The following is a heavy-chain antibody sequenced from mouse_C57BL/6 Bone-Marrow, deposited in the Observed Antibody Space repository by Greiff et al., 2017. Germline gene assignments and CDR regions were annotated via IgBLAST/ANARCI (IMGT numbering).Heavy chain of an antibody. CDR2: IYPGSGNT. Sequence: VKLKESGAELVRPGASVKLSCKASGYTFTDYYINWVKQRPGQGLEWIARIYPGSGNTYYNEKFKGQATLTAAKSSSTAYMKLSSLTSEDSAVYFCARKGDGSSPYYFDYWGQGTTLTVSS. J-gene: IGHJ2*01. CDR1: GYTFTDYY. D-gene: IGHD1-1*01. V-gene: IGHV1-76*01. CDR3: ARKGDGSSPYYFDY.